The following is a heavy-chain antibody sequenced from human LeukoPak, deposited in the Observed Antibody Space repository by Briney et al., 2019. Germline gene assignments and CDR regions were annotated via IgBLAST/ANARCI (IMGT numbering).Heavy chain of an antibody. J-gene: IGHJ4*02. CDR1: GFTFSSCG. D-gene: IGHD6-19*01. Sequence: PGGSLRLSCAASGFTFSSCGMHWVRQAPGKGLEWVSSISNSSSYIYYADSVKGRFTISRDNAKNSLYLQMNSLRAEDTAVYYCARDVIAVAGTDEDYWGQGTLVTVSS. CDR2: ISNSSSYI. CDR3: ARDVIAVAGTDEDY. V-gene: IGHV3-21*01.